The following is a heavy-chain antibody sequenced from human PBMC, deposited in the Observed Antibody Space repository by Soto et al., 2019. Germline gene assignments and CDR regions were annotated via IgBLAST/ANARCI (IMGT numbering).Heavy chain of an antibody. D-gene: IGHD3-10*02. J-gene: IGHJ5*02. Sequence: EVQLLESGGGLIQPGGSLRLSCAASGLTFSSYAMSWVRQAPGKGLEWVSAISGSGGSTYYADSVKGRFTISRDNSKNTLYLQMNRLRAEDTAVYYCETGPLYIRGVIHNWFDPWGQGTLVTVSS. CDR3: ETGPLYIRGVIHNWFDP. CDR2: ISGSGGST. V-gene: IGHV3-23*01. CDR1: GLTFSSYA.